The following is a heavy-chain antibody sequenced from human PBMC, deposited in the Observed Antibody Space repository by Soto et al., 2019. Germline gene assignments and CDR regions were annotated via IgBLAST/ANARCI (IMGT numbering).Heavy chain of an antibody. V-gene: IGHV4-59*01. Sequence: SETLSLTCTVSGGSLSSYYWGWIRQPPGKGLEWIAYIYDSGITSYNPSLESRATISVDTSKNQFSLNLRSVTAADTAVYYCARGAQFWFDPWGQGTLVTVSS. CDR3: ARGAQFWFDP. CDR2: IYDSGIT. CDR1: GGSLSSYY. J-gene: IGHJ5*02.